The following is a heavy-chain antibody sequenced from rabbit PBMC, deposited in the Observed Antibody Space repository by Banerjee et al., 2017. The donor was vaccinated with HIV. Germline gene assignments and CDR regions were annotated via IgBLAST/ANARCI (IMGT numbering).Heavy chain of an antibody. CDR3: ARDSYVSDYAFNL. Sequence: QQQLEESGGGLVKPGGTLTLTCKASGFDFSSCYMTWVRQAPGKGLEWIGYIDPVFDSTYYASWVNGRFTISSHNAQNTLYLQLNSLTAADTATYFCARDSYVSDYAFNLWGPGTLVTVS. CDR2: IDPVFDST. D-gene: IGHD6-1*01. J-gene: IGHJ4*01. V-gene: IGHV1S43*01. CDR1: GFDFSSCY.